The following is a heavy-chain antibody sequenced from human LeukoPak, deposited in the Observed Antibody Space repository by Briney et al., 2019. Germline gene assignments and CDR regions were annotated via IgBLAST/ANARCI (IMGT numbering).Heavy chain of an antibody. CDR2: INAGNGNT. CDR1: GYTFTSYA. J-gene: IGHJ5*02. CDR3: ARDRGSIVVVPAAMPSGPLRP. V-gene: IGHV1-3*01. D-gene: IGHD2-2*01. Sequence: ASVKVSCKASGYTFTSYAMHWVRQAPGQRLEWMGWINAGNGNTKYSQKFQGRVTITRDTSASTAYMELSSLRSEDTAVYYCARDRGSIVVVPAAMPSGPLRPWGQGTLVTVPS.